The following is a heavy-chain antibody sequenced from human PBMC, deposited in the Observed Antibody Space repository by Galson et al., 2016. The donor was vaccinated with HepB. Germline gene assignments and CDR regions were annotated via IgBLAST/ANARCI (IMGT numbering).Heavy chain of an antibody. J-gene: IGHJ4*02. CDR1: GLTFSSFW. Sequence: SLRLSCAGSGLTFSSFWMHWVRQAPGKGLVWVSRINSDGSSINYADSVKGRFTISRDNAKNTLYLQMNSLRAEDTAVYYCTRRSGFGGSGDYWGQGSLVTVSS. D-gene: IGHD2-15*01. CDR2: INSDGSSI. V-gene: IGHV3-74*01. CDR3: TRRSGFGGSGDY.